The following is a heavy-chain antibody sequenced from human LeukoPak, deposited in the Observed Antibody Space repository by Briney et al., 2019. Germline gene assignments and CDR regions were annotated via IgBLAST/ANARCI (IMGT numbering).Heavy chain of an antibody. J-gene: IGHJ6*03. Sequence: GGFLRLSCAASGFTFSSYGMHWVRQAPGKGLEWVAVISYDGSNKYYADSVKGRFTISRDNSKNTLYLQMNSLRAEDTAVYYCARGLIVVALDYYMDVWGKGTTVTVSS. CDR3: ARGLIVVALDYYMDV. V-gene: IGHV3-30*03. CDR1: GFTFSSYG. CDR2: ISYDGSNK. D-gene: IGHD2-21*01.